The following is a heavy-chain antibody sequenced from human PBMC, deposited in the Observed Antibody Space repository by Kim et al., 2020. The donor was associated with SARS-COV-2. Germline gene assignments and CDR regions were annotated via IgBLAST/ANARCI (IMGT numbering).Heavy chain of an antibody. V-gene: IGHV1-8*01. CDR3: WRIAVAEGGMDV. CDR2: MNPNSGNT. CDR1: GYTFTSYD. J-gene: IGHJ6*02. D-gene: IGHD6-19*01. Sequence: ASVKVSCKASGYTFTSYDINWVRQATGQGLEWMGWMNPNSGNTGYAQKFQGRVTMTRNTSISTAYMELSSLRSEDTAVYYCWRIAVAEGGMDVWGQGTTVTVSS.